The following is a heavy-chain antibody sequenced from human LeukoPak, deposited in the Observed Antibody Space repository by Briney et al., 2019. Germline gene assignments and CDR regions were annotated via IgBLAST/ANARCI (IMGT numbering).Heavy chain of an antibody. J-gene: IGHJ5*02. CDR3: ARGGFLDPFDP. CDR2: IHYSGST. Sequence: SETLSLTCTVSGGSISTYYWNWIRQPPGRGLEWIGYIHYSGSTKYNPSLKGRVIISVDTSKNQFSLKLTSVTAADTAVYYCARGGFLDPFDPWGQGTLVTVSS. V-gene: IGHV4-59*01. CDR1: GGSISTYY. D-gene: IGHD1-1*01.